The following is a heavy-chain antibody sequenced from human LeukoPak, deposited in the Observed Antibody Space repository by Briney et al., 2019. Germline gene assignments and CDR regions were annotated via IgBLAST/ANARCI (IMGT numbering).Heavy chain of an antibody. J-gene: IGHJ4*02. V-gene: IGHV3-23*01. CDR1: GFTVSSNE. Sequence: PGGSLRLSCAASGFTVSSNEMSWVRQAPGKGLEWVAGISGSGGTTNYADSVKGRFTISRDNPKNTLYLQMNSLRAEDTAVYFCAKRGVVIRVILVGFHREAYYFDSWGQGALVTVSS. CDR3: AKRGVVIRVILVGFHREAYYFDS. D-gene: IGHD3-22*01. CDR2: ISGSGGTT.